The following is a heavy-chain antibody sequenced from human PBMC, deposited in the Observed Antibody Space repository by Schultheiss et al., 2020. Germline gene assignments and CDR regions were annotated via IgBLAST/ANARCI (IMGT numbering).Heavy chain of an antibody. Sequence: GESLKISCAASGFTFSSYDMHWVRQATGKGLEWVSAIGTAGDPYYPGSVKGRFTISRDNAKNSVYLQMSSLRDEDTAVYYCARRYSTRWYCSDHWGQGTLVTVSS. CDR2: IGTAGDP. V-gene: IGHV3-13*05. CDR3: ARRYSTRWYCSDH. J-gene: IGHJ4*02. CDR1: GFTFSSYD. D-gene: IGHD6-13*01.